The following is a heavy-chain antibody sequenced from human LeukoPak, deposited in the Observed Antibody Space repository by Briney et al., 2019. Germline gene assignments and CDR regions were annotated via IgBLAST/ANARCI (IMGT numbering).Heavy chain of an antibody. CDR2: ISGSGGST. J-gene: IGHJ4*02. Sequence: GGSLRLSCAASGFTFSSYAMSWVRQAPGKGLEWVSAISGSGGSTYYADSVKGRFTISRDNSKNTLYLQMNSLRAEDTAVYYCAKDKHYYDSSGFPPKDWGQGTLVTVSS. CDR1: GFTFSSYA. D-gene: IGHD3-22*01. CDR3: AKDKHYYDSSGFPPKD. V-gene: IGHV3-23*01.